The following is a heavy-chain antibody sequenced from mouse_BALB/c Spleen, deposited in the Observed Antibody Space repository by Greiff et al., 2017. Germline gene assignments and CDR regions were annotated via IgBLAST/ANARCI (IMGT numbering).Heavy chain of an antibody. D-gene: IGHD1-1*01. J-gene: IGHJ4*01. CDR1: GFTFSSYG. Sequence: EVHLVESGGGLVQPGGSLKLSCAASGFTFSSYGMSWVRPTPDKRLELVATINSNGGSTYYPDSVKGRFTISRDNAKNTLYLQMSSLKSEDTTMYYWARELMTTVVATPHYYAMDYWGQGTSVTVSS. CDR2: INSNGGST. CDR3: ARELMTTVVATPHYYAMDY. V-gene: IGHV5-6-3*01.